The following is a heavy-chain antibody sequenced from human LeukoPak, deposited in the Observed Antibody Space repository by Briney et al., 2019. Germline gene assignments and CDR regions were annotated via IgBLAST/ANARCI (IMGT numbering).Heavy chain of an antibody. CDR1: GGSISSYY. D-gene: IGHD2/OR15-2a*01. J-gene: IGHJ3*02. CDR3: ARESPPSTTIAERGFDI. CDR2: IYYSGST. Sequence: SETLSLTCTVSGGSISSYYWSWIRQPPGKGLEWIGYIYYSGSTNYNPSLKSRVTISVDTSKNQFSLKLSSVTAADTAVYYCARESPPSTTIAERGFDIWGQGTMVTVSS. V-gene: IGHV4-59*01.